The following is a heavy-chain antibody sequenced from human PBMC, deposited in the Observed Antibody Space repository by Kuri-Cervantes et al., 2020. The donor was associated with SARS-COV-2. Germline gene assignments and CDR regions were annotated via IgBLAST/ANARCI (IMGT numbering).Heavy chain of an antibody. D-gene: IGHD2-2*01. CDR1: GGFFSGYY. CDR3: ASRYCSSTSCYRTTGKYYFDY. V-gene: IGHV4-34*01. Sequence: ESLKISCAVSGGFFSGYYWSWIRQPPGKGLEWIGEINHSGSTNYNPSLKSRVTISVDTSKNQFSLKLSSVTAADTAVYYCASRYCSSTSCYRTTGKYYFDYWGQGTLVTVSS. CDR2: INHSGST. J-gene: IGHJ4*02.